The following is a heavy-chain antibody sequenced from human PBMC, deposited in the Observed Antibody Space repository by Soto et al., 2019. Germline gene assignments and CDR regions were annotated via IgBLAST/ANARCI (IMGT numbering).Heavy chain of an antibody. CDR2: IWYDGSNE. V-gene: IGHV3-33*01. CDR1: GFIFSDFA. Sequence: LRLSCAASGFIFSDFAMHWVRQAPGKGLEGVAEIWYDGSNEYYGDSVKGRFTISRDNSKNTLYLQLSSLRAEDTAVYYCARVPEAGRPLFDYWGQGALVTVSS. J-gene: IGHJ4*02. D-gene: IGHD6-6*01. CDR3: ARVPEAGRPLFDY.